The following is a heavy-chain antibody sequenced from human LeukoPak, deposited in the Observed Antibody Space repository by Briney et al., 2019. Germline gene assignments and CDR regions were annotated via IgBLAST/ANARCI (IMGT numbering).Heavy chain of an antibody. D-gene: IGHD6-13*01. V-gene: IGHV1-18*01. CDR1: GYTFTSYG. J-gene: IGHJ5*02. CDR2: ISVYNGNT. Sequence: GASVKVSCKASGYTFTSYGISWVRQAPGQGLEWMGWISVYNGNTNYVQKLQGRVTMTTDTSTSTAYMELRSLRSDDTAVYYCARVGLAAAGGDWFDPWGQGTLVTVSS. CDR3: ARVGLAAAGGDWFDP.